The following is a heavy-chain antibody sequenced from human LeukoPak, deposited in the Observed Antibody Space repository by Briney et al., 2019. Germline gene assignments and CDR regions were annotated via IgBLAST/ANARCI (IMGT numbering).Heavy chain of an antibody. V-gene: IGHV4-4*02. CDR1: GGSISSSNW. J-gene: IGHJ6*03. D-gene: IGHD2-15*01. CDR2: IYHSGST. Sequence: PSETLSLTCAVSGGSISSSNWWSWVRQPPGKGLEWIGEIYHSGSTNYNPSLKSRVTISVDTSKNQFSLKLSSVTAADTAVYYCVRGIVVVAQLGYYFYYMDVWGKGTTVTISS. CDR3: VRGIVVVAQLGYYFYYMDV.